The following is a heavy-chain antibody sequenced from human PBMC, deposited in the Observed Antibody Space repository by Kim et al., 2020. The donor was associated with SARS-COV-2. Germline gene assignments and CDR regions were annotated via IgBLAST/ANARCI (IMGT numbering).Heavy chain of an antibody. Sequence: NGNTNYAQKLQGRVTMTTDTSTSTAYMELRSLRSDDTAVYYCARENPPNYWGQGTLVTVSS. V-gene: IGHV1-18*01. CDR3: ARENPPNY. J-gene: IGHJ4*02. CDR2: NGNT.